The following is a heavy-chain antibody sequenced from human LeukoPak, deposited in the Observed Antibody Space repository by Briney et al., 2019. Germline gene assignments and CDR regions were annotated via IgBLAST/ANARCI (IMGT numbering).Heavy chain of an antibody. D-gene: IGHD3-22*01. CDR2: ISSSSSYI. V-gene: IGHV3-21*01. CDR1: GFTFSSYS. J-gene: IGHJ4*02. CDR3: ARDRTYDSSGYYAY. Sequence: GGSLRLSCAASGFTFSSYSMNWVRQAPGKGLVWVSSISSSSSYIYYADSVKGRFTISRDNAKNSLYLQMNSLRAEDTAVYYCARDRTYDSSGYYAYWGQGTLVTVSS.